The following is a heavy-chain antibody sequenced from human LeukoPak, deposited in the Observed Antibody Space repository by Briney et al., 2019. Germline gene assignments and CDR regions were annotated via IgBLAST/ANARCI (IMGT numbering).Heavy chain of an antibody. V-gene: IGHV4-39*01. CDR1: GGSISSSSYS. CDR3: ARQRTSPYCSSTSCYNYYYYYGMDV. J-gene: IGHJ6*02. CDR2: IYYSGST. Sequence: SETLSLTCTVSGGSISSSSYSWGWIRQPPGKGLEWIGSIYYSGSTYYNPSLKSRVTISVDTSKNQFSLKLSSVTAADTAVYYCARQRTSPYCSSTSCYNYYYYYGMDVWGQRTTVTVSS. D-gene: IGHD2-2*02.